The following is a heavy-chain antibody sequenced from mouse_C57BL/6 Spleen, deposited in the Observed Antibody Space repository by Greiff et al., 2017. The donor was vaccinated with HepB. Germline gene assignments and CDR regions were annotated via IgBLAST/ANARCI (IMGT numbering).Heavy chain of an antibody. CDR2: INPNNGGT. CDR3: ARRGLLLPFDY. J-gene: IGHJ2*01. CDR1: GYTFTDYN. D-gene: IGHD2-3*01. Sequence: EVKLVESGPELVKPGASVKIPCKASGYTFTDYNMDWVKQSHGKSLEWIGDINPNNGGTIYNQKFKGKATLTVDKSSSTAYMELRSLTSEDTAVYYCARRGLLLPFDYWGQGTTLTVSS. V-gene: IGHV1-18*01.